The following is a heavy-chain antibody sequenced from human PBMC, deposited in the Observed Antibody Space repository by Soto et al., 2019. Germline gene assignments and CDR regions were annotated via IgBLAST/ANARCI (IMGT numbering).Heavy chain of an antibody. CDR2: IKQDGSEK. D-gene: IGHD6-13*01. V-gene: IGHV3-7*03. Sequence: GGSLRLSCAASGFTFSSYWMSWVRQAPGKGLEWVANIKQDGSEKYYVDSVKGRFTISRDNAKNSLYLQMNSLRAEDTAVYYCARDEAGTWGSSWPPYYYYGMDVWGQGTTVTVS. CDR1: GFTFSSYW. CDR3: ARDEAGTWGSSWPPYYYYGMDV. J-gene: IGHJ6*02.